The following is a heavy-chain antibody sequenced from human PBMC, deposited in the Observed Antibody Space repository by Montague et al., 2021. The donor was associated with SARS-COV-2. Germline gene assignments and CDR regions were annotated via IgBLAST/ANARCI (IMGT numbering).Heavy chain of an antibody. J-gene: IGHJ5*02. V-gene: IGHV6-1*01. D-gene: IGHD2-15*01. Sequence: CAISGDSVSSNSAAWDWIRQSPSRGLEWLGRTYYRSQWYNDYAVSVGSRIAINPDTSKNHFSLQLDSVTPEDTAAYYCARSRHCGGGRCYSLSWFDPWGQGTLVIVSS. CDR1: GDSVSSNSAA. CDR2: TYYRSQWYN. CDR3: ARSRHCGGGRCYSLSWFDP.